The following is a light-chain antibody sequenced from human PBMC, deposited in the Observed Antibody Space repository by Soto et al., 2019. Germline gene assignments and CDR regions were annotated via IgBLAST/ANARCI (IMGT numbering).Light chain of an antibody. CDR3: SSYTSSSTLFYV. CDR1: SSDVGGYNY. CDR2: DVS. V-gene: IGLV2-14*01. J-gene: IGLJ1*01. Sequence: QSALTQPASVSGSPGQSITISCTGTSSDVGGYNYVSWYQQHPVKAPKLMIYDVSNRPSGVSNRFSGSKSGNTASLTISGLQAEYEADYYCSSYTSSSTLFYVFGTGTKLTVL.